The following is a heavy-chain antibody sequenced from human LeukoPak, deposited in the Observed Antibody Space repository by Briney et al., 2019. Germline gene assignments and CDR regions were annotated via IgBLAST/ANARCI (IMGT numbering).Heavy chain of an antibody. D-gene: IGHD5-12*01. Sequence: GGSLRLSCAASGFTFSSYWMSWVRQAPGKGLEWVANIKQGGSEKYYVDSVKGRFTISRDNAKNSLYLQMNSLRAEDTAVYYCAREALAVATDFDYWGQGTLVTVSS. CDR1: GFTFSSYW. CDR3: AREALAVATDFDY. CDR2: IKQGGSEK. V-gene: IGHV3-7*01. J-gene: IGHJ4*02.